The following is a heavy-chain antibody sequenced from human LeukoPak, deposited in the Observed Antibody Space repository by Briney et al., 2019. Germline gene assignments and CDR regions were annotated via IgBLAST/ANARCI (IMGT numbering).Heavy chain of an antibody. D-gene: IGHD3-22*01. CDR1: GGSISSYY. Sequence: TSETLSLTCTVSGGSISSYYRSWIRQPPGKGLEWIGYIYYSGSTNYNPSLKSRVTLSVDTSKNQFSLKLSSVTAADTAVYYCARVRGGYQPGPFDYWGQGTLVTVSS. CDR3: ARVRGGYQPGPFDY. J-gene: IGHJ4*02. V-gene: IGHV4-59*01. CDR2: IYYSGST.